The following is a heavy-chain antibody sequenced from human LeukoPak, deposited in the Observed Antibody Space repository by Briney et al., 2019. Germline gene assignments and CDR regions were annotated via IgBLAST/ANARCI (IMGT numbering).Heavy chain of an antibody. CDR2: ISWNSVSI. CDR3: AKDIGSTSWYLGN. CDR1: GFTFDDYA. Sequence: GGSLRLSCAASGFTFDDYAMHWVRQAPGKGLEWVSGISWNSVSIANADSVKGRFTISRDNAKNSLYLEMNSLRTDDTALYYCAKDIGSTSWYLGNWGQGTLVTVSS. D-gene: IGHD2-2*01. V-gene: IGHV3-9*01. J-gene: IGHJ4*02.